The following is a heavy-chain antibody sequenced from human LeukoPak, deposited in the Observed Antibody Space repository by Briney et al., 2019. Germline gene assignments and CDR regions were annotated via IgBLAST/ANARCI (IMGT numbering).Heavy chain of an antibody. CDR3: AKDGELIAAAHLDY. V-gene: IGHV3-30*02. CDR2: IRYDGSNK. Sequence: PGRSLRLSCAASGFTFSSYAMHWVRQAPGKGLEWVAFIRYDGSNKYYADSVKGRFTISRDNSKNTLYLQMNSLRAEDTAVYYCAKDGELIAAAHLDYWGQGTLVTVSS. D-gene: IGHD6-13*01. CDR1: GFTFSSYA. J-gene: IGHJ4*02.